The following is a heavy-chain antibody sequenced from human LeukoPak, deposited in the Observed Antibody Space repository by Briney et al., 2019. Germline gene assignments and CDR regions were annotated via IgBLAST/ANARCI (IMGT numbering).Heavy chain of an antibody. V-gene: IGHV3-13*01. J-gene: IGHJ4*02. CDR3: ARASDYYGSGSLDY. Sequence: GGFLRLSCAASGFTFSSYDMHWVRQATGKGLEWVSAIGTAGDTYYPGSVKGRFTISRENAKTSLYLQMNSLRAGDTAVYYCARASDYYGSGSLDYWGQGTLVTVSS. CDR1: GFTFSSYD. CDR2: IGTAGDT. D-gene: IGHD3-10*01.